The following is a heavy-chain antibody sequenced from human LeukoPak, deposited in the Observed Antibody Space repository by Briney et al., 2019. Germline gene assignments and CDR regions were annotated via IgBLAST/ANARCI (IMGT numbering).Heavy chain of an antibody. D-gene: IGHD2-2*01. Sequence: GGSLRLSCAASGFTFSSYSMNCVRQAPGKGLEWVSSISSSSSYIYYADSVKGRFTISRDNAKNSLYLQMNSLRAEDTAVYYCARGGYCSSTSCYVNYYYGVDVWGKGTTVTVSS. CDR2: ISSSSSYI. J-gene: IGHJ6*04. CDR3: ARGGYCSSTSCYVNYYYGVDV. CDR1: GFTFSSYS. V-gene: IGHV3-21*01.